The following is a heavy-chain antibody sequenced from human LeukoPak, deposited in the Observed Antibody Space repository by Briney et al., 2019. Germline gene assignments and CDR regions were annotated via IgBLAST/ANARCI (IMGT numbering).Heavy chain of an antibody. CDR1: GFSVSSYY. D-gene: IGHD2-21*02. J-gene: IGHJ3*01. CDR3: ARVAYYRVTADQITDAFDV. V-gene: IGHV3-66*01. Sequence: PGGSLRLSCAASGFSVSSYYMNWVRQAPGKGLQWVPILHNDGATCYADSVKGRFTISRDNSRSTLYLQMNSLRAEDTAVYFCARVAYYRVTADQITDAFDVWGHGTVVTVSS. CDR2: LHNDGAT.